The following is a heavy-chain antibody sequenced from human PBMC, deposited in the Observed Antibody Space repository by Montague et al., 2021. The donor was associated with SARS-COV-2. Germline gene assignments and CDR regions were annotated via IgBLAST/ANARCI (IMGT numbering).Heavy chain of an antibody. J-gene: IGHJ4*02. CDR1: GGSVSISY. CDR2: LFYSGST. D-gene: IGHD3-10*01. Sequence: SDPLSLPCTVSGGSVSISYWSWIRQSPGKGLEWLGSLFYSGSTHYNPSVKSRVTISADTSKNQVSLRLTSVTAADTAVYYCARQLMYDSGSYFDYWGQGTLVTVSS. V-gene: IGHV4-59*08. CDR3: ARQLMYDSGSYFDY.